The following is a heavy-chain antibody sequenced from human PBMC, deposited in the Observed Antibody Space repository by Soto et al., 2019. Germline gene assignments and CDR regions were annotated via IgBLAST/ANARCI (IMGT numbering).Heavy chain of an antibody. J-gene: IGHJ6*02. V-gene: IGHV5-10-1*01. CDR2: IDPSDSYT. CDR1: GHSFTRYW. CDR3: ARVETYDILTGYQSYYYYYGMDV. Sequence: ESLTISCTSSGHSFTRYWISWVRQMPGKGLEWMGRIDPSDSYTNYSPSFQGHVTISADKSISTAYLQWSSLKASDTAMYYCARVETYDILTGYQSYYYYYGMDVWGQGTTVTVSS. D-gene: IGHD3-9*01.